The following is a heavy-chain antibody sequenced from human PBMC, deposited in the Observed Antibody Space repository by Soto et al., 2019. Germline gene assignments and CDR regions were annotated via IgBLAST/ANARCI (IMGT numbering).Heavy chain of an antibody. V-gene: IGHV1-3*01. CDR2: INAGNGNT. CDR3: ARGTIYLEYFQH. Sequence: ASVKVSCKASGYTFTSYGISWVRQAPGQGLEWMGWINAGNGNTKYSQKLQGRVTITRDTSASTAYMELSSLRSEDTAVYYCARGTIYLEYFQHWGQGTLVTVSS. D-gene: IGHD3-10*01. J-gene: IGHJ1*01. CDR1: GYTFTSYG.